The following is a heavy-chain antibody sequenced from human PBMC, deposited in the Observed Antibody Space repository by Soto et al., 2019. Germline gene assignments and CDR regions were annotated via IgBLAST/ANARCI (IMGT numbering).Heavy chain of an antibody. CDR3: ARDTGGSYDY. J-gene: IGHJ4*02. CDR1: GFTFSDYY. CDR2: TRNKANSYAT. D-gene: IGHD1-26*01. V-gene: IGHV3-72*01. Sequence: EVQLVESGGGLVQPGGSLRLSCAASGFTFSDYYMDWVRQVPGKGLEWIGRTRNKANSYATEYVASVKGRFSISRDDSKDSMYLQMNSLKTEDTAVYYSARDTGGSYDYWGQGALVTVSS.